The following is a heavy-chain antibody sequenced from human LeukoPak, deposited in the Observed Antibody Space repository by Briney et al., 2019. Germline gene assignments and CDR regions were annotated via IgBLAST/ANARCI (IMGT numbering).Heavy chain of an antibody. CDR1: GFTFDDYA. CDR2: ISWNSGSI. V-gene: IGHV3-9*01. D-gene: IGHD5-24*01. Sequence: GRSLRLSCAASGFTFDDYAMHWVRQAPGKGLEWVSGISWNSGSIGYADSVKGRFTISRDNAKNSLYLQMNSLRAGDTALYYCAKARDGYNSRLDYWGQGTLVTVSS. J-gene: IGHJ4*02. CDR3: AKARDGYNSRLDY.